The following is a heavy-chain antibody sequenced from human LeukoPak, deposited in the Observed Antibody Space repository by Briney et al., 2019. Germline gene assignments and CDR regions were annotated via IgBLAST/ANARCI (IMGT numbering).Heavy chain of an antibody. CDR3: TTLDFDY. CDR1: GFTFSGSD. CDR2: IRNKANSYAT. J-gene: IGHJ4*02. Sequence: GSLRLSCAASGFTFSGSDMHWVRQASGKGLEWVGRIRNKANSYATAYAASVKGRFTISRDDSKNTAYLQMNSLKTEDTALYYCTTLDFDYWGQGTLVTVSS. V-gene: IGHV3-73*01.